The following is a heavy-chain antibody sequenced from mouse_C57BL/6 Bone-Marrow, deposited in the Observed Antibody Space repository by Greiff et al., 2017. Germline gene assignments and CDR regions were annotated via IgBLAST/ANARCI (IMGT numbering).Heavy chain of an antibody. CDR1: GYTFTDYY. J-gene: IGHJ1*03. V-gene: IGHV1-19*01. CDR2: INPYNGGT. Sequence: EVKLQQSGPVLVKPGASVKMSCKASGYTFTDYYMNWVKQSHGKSLEWIGVINPYNGGTSYNQKFKGKATLTVDKSSSTAYMELNSLTSEDSAIYYCARSRVYDYDGDWYIDVWGTGTTVTVSS. CDR3: ARSRVYDYDGDWYIDV. D-gene: IGHD2-4*01.